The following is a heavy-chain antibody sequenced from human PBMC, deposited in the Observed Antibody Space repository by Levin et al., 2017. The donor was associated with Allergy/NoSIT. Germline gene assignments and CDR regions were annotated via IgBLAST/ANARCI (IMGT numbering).Heavy chain of an antibody. CDR3: AALRDFDY. CDR2: IYSGGST. V-gene: IGHV3-53*01. J-gene: IGHJ4*02. Sequence: GESLKISCAASGFTISSHYMSWVRQAPGKGLEWVSVIYSGGSTYYADSVKGRFTISRDNSKNTLYLQMNSLRAEDTAVYYCAALRDFDYWGQGTLVTVSS. CDR1: GFTISSHY.